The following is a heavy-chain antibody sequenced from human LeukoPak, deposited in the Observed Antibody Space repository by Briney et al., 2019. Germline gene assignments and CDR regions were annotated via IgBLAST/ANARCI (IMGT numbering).Heavy chain of an antibody. J-gene: IGHJ4*02. Sequence: GRSLRLSCAASGFIFSSYGMHWGRQAPGKGLEWVSVISSDGSNKYYADSVKGRFTISRDNTKNTLYLQMNSLRAEDTAVFYCANENYYDSSGYLDNWGQGTLVTVSS. CDR1: GFIFSSYG. CDR3: ANENYYDSSGYLDN. CDR2: ISSDGSNK. V-gene: IGHV3-30*18. D-gene: IGHD3-22*01.